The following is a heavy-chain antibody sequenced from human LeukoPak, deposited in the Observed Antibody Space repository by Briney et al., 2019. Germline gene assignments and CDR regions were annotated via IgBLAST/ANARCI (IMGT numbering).Heavy chain of an antibody. J-gene: IGHJ4*02. D-gene: IGHD2-2*01. CDR2: IYPGDSDT. CDR3: ARHYCSSTSCHYYFDY. V-gene: IGHV5-51*01. Sequence: GESLKISCKGSGYSFTSYWIGWVRQMPGKGLEWMGIIYPGDSDTRYSPSFQGRVTISADKSISTAYLQWSSRKASDTAMYYCARHYCSSTSCHYYFDYWGQGTLVTVSS. CDR1: GYSFTSYW.